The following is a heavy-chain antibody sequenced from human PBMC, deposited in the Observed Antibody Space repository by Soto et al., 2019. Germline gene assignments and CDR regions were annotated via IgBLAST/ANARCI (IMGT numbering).Heavy chain of an antibody. D-gene: IGHD3-10*01. J-gene: IGHJ6*02. Sequence: SETLSLTCAVYGGSFSGYYWSWIRQPPGKGLEWIGEINHSGSTNYNPSLKSRVTISVDTSKNQFSLKLSSVTAADTAVYYCARGSRSPPMAHLYYYYGMDVWGQGTTVTVSS. V-gene: IGHV4-34*01. CDR3: ARGSRSPPMAHLYYYYGMDV. CDR2: INHSGST. CDR1: GGSFSGYY.